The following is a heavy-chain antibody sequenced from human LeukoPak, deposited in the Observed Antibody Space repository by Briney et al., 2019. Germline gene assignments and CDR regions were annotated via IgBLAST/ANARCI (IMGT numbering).Heavy chain of an antibody. CDR1: GGTFSSYA. D-gene: IGHD3-22*01. J-gene: IGHJ4*02. CDR2: IIPIFGTA. Sequence: SVKVSCKASGGTFSSYAISWVRQAPGQGLEWMGGIIPIFGTANYAQKFQGRVTITADKSTSTAYMELSSLRSEDTAVYYCARILTYYYDSSGIDYWGQGTLVTVSS. CDR3: ARILTYYYDSSGIDY. V-gene: IGHV1-69*06.